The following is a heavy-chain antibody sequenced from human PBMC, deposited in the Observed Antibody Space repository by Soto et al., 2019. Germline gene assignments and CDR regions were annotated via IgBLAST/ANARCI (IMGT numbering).Heavy chain of an antibody. J-gene: IGHJ4*02. CDR2: ITESGSDK. D-gene: IGHD6-13*01. Sequence: GGSLSLSCAASGFTFSSYGMHWVRQAPGKGLEWVSVITESGSDKYYADSVKGRFTISRDNSKNTLYLQMNTLRAEDTAVYYCAKVSSSWYAGFFDLWGQGTLVTVSS. CDR1: GFTFSSYG. V-gene: IGHV3-30*18. CDR3: AKVSSSWYAGFFDL.